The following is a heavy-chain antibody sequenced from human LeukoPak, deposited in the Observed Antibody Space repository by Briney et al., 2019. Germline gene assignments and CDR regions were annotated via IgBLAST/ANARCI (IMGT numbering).Heavy chain of an antibody. V-gene: IGHV4-59*01. J-gene: IGHJ4*02. CDR1: GGSISSYY. Sequence: SETLPLTCTVSGGSISSYYWSWLRQPPGKGLEWIGYIYYSGSTNYNPSLKSRVTISVDTSKNQFSLKLSSVTAADTAVYYCARESSGWSIDYWGQGTLVTVSS. CDR2: IYYSGST. CDR3: ARESSGWSIDY. D-gene: IGHD6-19*01.